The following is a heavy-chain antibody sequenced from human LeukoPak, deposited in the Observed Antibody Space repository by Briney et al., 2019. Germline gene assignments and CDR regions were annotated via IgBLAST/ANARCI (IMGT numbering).Heavy chain of an antibody. D-gene: IGHD3-3*01. CDR3: ARDFIETYYDFWSGYYFDY. Sequence: SVKVSCKASGGTFSSYAISWVRQAPGQGLEWMGRIIPIFGTANYAQKLQGRVTMTTDTSTSTAYMELRSLRSDDTAVYYCARDFIETYYDFWSGYYFDYWGQGTLVTVSS. CDR2: IIPIFGTA. V-gene: IGHV1-69*05. J-gene: IGHJ4*02. CDR1: GGTFSSYA.